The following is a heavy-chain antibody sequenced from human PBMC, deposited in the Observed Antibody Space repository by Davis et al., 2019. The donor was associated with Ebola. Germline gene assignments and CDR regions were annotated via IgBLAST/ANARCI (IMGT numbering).Heavy chain of an antibody. V-gene: IGHV1-69*05. J-gene: IGHJ4*02. CDR1: GGTFSSYT. CDR2: VIPVFGTT. CDR3: ARDHGGGTRDNYFDY. D-gene: IGHD3-16*01. Sequence: SVKVSCKASGGTFSSYTITWVRQAPGQGLEWMGWVIPVFGTTNYAQKFQGRVTMTRDTSISTAYMELSSLRSDDTARYYCARDHGGGTRDNYFDYWGQGTLGTVSS.